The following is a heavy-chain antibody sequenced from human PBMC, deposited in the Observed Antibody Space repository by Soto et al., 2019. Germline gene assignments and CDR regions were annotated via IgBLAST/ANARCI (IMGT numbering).Heavy chain of an antibody. V-gene: IGHV1-69*13. CDR2: IIPIFGTA. Sequence: GASVKVSCKASGYTFTSYAMHWVRQAPGQRLEWMGGIIPIFGTANYAQKFQGRVTITADESTSTAYMELSSLRSEDTAVYYCAGGQPQANYYDSSGYYYGPVIPRPPVEKYYFDYWGQGTLVTVSS. CDR1: GYTFTSYA. CDR3: AGGQPQANYYDSSGYYYGPVIPRPPVEKYYFDY. J-gene: IGHJ4*02. D-gene: IGHD3-22*01.